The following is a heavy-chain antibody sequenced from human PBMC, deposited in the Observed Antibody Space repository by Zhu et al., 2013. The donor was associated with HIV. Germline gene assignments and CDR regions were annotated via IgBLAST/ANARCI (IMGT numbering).Heavy chain of an antibody. J-gene: IGHJ6*02. CDR3: ARDLFYEDPHNTTAYRASHDCAMDV. CDR2: INPNSGDT. CDR1: AYTFTDFY. V-gene: IGHV1-2*04. D-gene: IGHD1-26*01. Sequence: QVQLVQSGAEVKKPGASVKVSCKASAYTFTDFYIQWVRQAPGQGLQWMGWINPNSGDTNYAQEFQGWVTMTRDTSISTAYMELSSLRSDDTAVYYCARDLFYEDPHNTTAYRASHDCAMDVWGQGTTVTVSS.